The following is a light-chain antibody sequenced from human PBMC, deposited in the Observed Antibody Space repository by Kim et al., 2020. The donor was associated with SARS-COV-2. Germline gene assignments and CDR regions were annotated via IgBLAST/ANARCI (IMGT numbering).Light chain of an antibody. J-gene: IGLJ3*02. CDR1: SNGVGNEG. CDR2: RNN. V-gene: IGLV10-54*01. Sequence: QNATLTCTGTSNGVGNEGATWLQKHQGHPPKLLSSRNNNRPSGISERFSASRSGDTASLTITGLQPEDEADYYCSAWDSSLSDWVFGGGTQLTVL. CDR3: SAWDSSLSDWV.